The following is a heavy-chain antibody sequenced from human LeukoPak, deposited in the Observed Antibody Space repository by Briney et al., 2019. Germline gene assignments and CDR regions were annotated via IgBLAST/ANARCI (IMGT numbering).Heavy chain of an antibody. CDR3: ARDNWNYGSSMDV. D-gene: IGHD1-7*01. CDR1: GGFISSYY. CDR2: IYYGGST. V-gene: IGHV4-59*01. Sequence: SETLSLTCTVSGGFISSYYWSWIRQPPGKGLERIGYIYYGGSTNYNPSLKSRVTISVDTSKNQFSLKLSSVTAADTAVYYCARDNWNYGSSMDVWGQGTTVTVSS. J-gene: IGHJ6*02.